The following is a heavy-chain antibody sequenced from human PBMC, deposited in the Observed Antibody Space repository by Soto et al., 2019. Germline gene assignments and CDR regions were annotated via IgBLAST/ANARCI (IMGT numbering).Heavy chain of an antibody. CDR2: IYYSGST. D-gene: IGHD3-10*01. CDR3: ARHVFDYYGPSQYYMDV. Sequence: SETLSLTCTVSGGSISSYYWSWIRQPPGKGLEWIGYIYYSGSTNYNPSLKSRVTISVDTSKNQFSLKLSSVTAADTAVYYCARHVFDYYGPSQYYMDVWGKGTTVTVSS. V-gene: IGHV4-59*08. J-gene: IGHJ6*03. CDR1: GGSISSYY.